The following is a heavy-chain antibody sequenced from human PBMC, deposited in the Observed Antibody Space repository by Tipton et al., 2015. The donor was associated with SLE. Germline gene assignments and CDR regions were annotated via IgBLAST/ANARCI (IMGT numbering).Heavy chain of an antibody. CDR3: ARATVTRDAFDI. CDR1: GGSVSGYY. J-gene: IGHJ3*02. V-gene: IGHV4-34*01. CDR2: INNSGST. D-gene: IGHD4-17*01. Sequence: TLSLTCAVYGGSVSGYYLSWVRQPPGKGLEWIGEINNSGSTNFNPSLKSRGTVSVDTSKNQFSLKLSSVTAADTAVYYCARATVTRDAFDIWGQGTMVTVSS.